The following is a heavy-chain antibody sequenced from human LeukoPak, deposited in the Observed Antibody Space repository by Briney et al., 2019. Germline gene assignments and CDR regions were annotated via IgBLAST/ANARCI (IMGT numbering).Heavy chain of an antibody. CDR3: ARASPYGSGSPNWFDP. CDR1: GGSISSYY. D-gene: IGHD3-10*01. V-gene: IGHV4-59*01. Sequence: PETLSLTCTVSGGSISSYYWSWIRQPPGKGLEWIGYIYYSGSTNYNPSLKSRVTISVDTSKNQFSLKLSSVTAADTAVYYCARASPYGSGSPNWFDPWGQGTLVTVSS. CDR2: IYYSGST. J-gene: IGHJ5*02.